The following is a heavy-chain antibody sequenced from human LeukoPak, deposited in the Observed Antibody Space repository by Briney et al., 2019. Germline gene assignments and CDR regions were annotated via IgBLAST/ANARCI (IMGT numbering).Heavy chain of an antibody. V-gene: IGHV3-15*01. J-gene: IGHJ4*02. CDR1: GLTFNNSW. D-gene: IGHD2-15*01. CDR2: IRSRSAGRTT. CDR3: STGGGTHDY. Sequence: AGSLRLSCAASGLTFNNSWMSWIRQAPGKGLEWVGRIRSRSAGRTTHYVAPLKGRFTISRDDSKNTLYLQMDSLKTEDTAVCYCSTGGGTHDYWGQGTLVTVSS.